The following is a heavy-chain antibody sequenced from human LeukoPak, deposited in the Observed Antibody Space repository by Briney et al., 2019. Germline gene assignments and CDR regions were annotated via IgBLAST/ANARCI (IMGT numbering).Heavy chain of an antibody. V-gene: IGHV2-5*02. Sequence: SGPTLVNPTQTLTLTCTFSGFSLSTSGVGVGWIRQPPGKALEWLALIYWDDDERYSPSLKSRLTITKDTSKNQVVLIMTNLDPVDTATYYCAHTTLVTALSDEKTFDYWGQGTLVTVSS. D-gene: IGHD4-23*01. CDR3: AHTTLVTALSDEKTFDY. CDR1: GFSLSTSGVG. J-gene: IGHJ4*02. CDR2: IYWDDDE.